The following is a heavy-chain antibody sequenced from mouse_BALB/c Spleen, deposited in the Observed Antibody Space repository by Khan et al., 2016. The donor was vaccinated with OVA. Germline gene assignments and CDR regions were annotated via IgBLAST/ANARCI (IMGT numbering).Heavy chain of an antibody. CDR3: ARPPSFSYAMDN. CDR1: GHTFTNFG. CDR2: INTYTGEP. J-gene: IGHJ4*01. V-gene: IGHV9-3-1*01. Sequence: QIQLVQSGPELKKPGETVKISCKASGHTFTNFGMNWVKQAPGKGLKWMGWINTYTGEPTYADDFNGRFAFSLEASASTAYLQINNLTNEDTATYFCARPPSFSYAMDNRGQGTSVTVSS.